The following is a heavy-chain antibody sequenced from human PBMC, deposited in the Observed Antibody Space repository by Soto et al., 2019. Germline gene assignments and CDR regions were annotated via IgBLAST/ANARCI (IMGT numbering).Heavy chain of an antibody. D-gene: IGHD6-19*01. Sequence: SETLSLTCTVSGGSINSYYWSWIRQPPGKGLEWIGYIFHSGTTNYNPSLKSRVTISIDTSKNQFSLKLSSVTAADTAVYYCATISSGGYWGQGTLVTVSS. CDR3: ATISSGGY. CDR2: IFHSGTT. J-gene: IGHJ4*02. CDR1: GGSINSYY. V-gene: IGHV4-59*01.